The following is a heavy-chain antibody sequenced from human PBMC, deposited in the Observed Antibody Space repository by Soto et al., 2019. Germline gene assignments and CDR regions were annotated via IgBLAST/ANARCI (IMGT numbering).Heavy chain of an antibody. CDR1: GGSISSYY. CDR2: IYYSGST. CDR3: ARVRGITIFGVVIMYFDY. V-gene: IGHV4-59*01. J-gene: IGHJ4*02. D-gene: IGHD3-3*01. Sequence: PSETLSLTCTVSGGSISSYYWSWIRQPPGKGLEWIGYIYYSGSTNYNPSLKSRVTISVDTSKNQFSLKLSSVTAADTAVYYCARVRGITIFGVVIMYFDYWGQGTLVTVS.